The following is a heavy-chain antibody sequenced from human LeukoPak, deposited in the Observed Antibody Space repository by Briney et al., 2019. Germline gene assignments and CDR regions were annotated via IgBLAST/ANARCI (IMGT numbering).Heavy chain of an antibody. CDR1: GGSVSSGSYF. CDR3: ARDRSYYDSSGFYKYAFDI. CDR2: IYYSGST. D-gene: IGHD3-22*01. Sequence: PSETLSLTCTVSGGSVSSGSYFWSWIRQPPGKGLDWIGHIYYSGSTNYNPSLKGRVTMSVDTSKNQFSLKLSSVTAADTAVYYCARDRSYYDSSGFYKYAFDIWGQGTVVTVSS. V-gene: IGHV4-61*01. J-gene: IGHJ3*02.